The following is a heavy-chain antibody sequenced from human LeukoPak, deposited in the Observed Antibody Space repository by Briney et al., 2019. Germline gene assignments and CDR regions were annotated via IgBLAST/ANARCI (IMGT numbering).Heavy chain of an antibody. CDR3: ARGRPSECDY. D-gene: IGHD1-14*01. Sequence: PSATLSLTCTVSGGSVSSGSYYWSWIRQPPGKGLEWIGYIYYSGSTNYNPSLKSRVTISVDTSKNQFSLKLSSVTAADTAVYYCARGRPSECDYWGQGTLVTVSS. CDR2: IYYSGST. V-gene: IGHV4-61*01. CDR1: GGSVSSGSYY. J-gene: IGHJ4*02.